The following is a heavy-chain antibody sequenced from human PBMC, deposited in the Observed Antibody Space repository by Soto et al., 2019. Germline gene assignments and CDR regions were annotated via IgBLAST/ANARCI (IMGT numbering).Heavy chain of an antibody. CDR1: GASITNFQ. CDR2: VYYTGRT. J-gene: IGHJ4*02. Sequence: SETLSLTCTVSGASITNFQWSWVRQPPGKGLEWIGYVYYTGRTYYNPSLTSRDTLSLDTSQSQFSLKLTSVTAADTAVYFCASLTAGDFWGQGTLVTVSS. D-gene: IGHD5-18*01. V-gene: IGHV4-59*08. CDR3: ASLTAGDF.